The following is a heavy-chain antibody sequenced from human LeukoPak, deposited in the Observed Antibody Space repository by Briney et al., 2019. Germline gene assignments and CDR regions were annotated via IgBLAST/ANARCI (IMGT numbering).Heavy chain of an antibody. D-gene: IGHD6-6*01. CDR1: GLTFSSYS. V-gene: IGHV3-21*01. CDR2: ISSSSSYI. Sequence: PGGSLRLSCAASGLTFSSYSMNWVRQAPGKGLEWVSSISSSSSYIYYADSVKGRFTISRDNAKNSLYLQMNSLRAEDTAVYYCARSGIAARRPVWFDPWGQGTLVTVSS. J-gene: IGHJ5*02. CDR3: ARSGIAARRPVWFDP.